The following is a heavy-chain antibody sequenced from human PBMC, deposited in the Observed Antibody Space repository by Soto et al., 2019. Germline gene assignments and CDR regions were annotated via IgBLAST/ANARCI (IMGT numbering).Heavy chain of an antibody. Sequence: QVQLVQSGAEVKKPGASVKVSCKASGYTFTSYGISWVRQAPGQGLEWMGWISAYNGNTNYAQKLQGRVTMTTDTSTSKGYMELRSLRSDDTDVYYCASSLLVGYGLEGESDWGQGTLVTVSS. CDR1: GYTFTSYG. CDR3: ASSLLVGYGLEGESD. D-gene: IGHD5-18*01. CDR2: ISAYNGNT. J-gene: IGHJ4*02. V-gene: IGHV1-18*01.